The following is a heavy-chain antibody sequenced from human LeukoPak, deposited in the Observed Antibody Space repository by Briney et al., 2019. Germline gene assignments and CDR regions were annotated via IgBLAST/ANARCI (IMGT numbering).Heavy chain of an antibody. CDR2: IYTSGST. D-gene: IGHD5-18*01. J-gene: IGHJ4*02. V-gene: IGHV4-61*02. Sequence: SETLSLTCTVSGGSISSSSYYWSWIRQPAGKGLEWIGRIYTSGSTNYNPSLKSRVTMSVDTSKNQFSLKLSSVTAADTAVYYCARGGTAMDLFDYWGQGTLVTVSS. CDR3: ARGGTAMDLFDY. CDR1: GGSISSSSYY.